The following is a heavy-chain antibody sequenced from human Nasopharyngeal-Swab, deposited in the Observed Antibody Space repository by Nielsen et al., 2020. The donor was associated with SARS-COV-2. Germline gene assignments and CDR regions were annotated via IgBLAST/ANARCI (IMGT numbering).Heavy chain of an antibody. V-gene: IGHV3-30*04. CDR3: ARANSGSYFGAFDI. Sequence: VRQAPGKGLEWVAVISYDGSNKYYADSVKGRFTTSRDISKNMLYLQMNSLRAEDTAVYYCARANSGSYFGAFDIWGQGTMVTVSS. J-gene: IGHJ3*02. D-gene: IGHD1-26*01. CDR2: ISYDGSNK.